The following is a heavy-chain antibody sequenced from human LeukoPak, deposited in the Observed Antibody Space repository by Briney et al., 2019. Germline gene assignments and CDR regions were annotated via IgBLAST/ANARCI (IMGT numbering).Heavy chain of an antibody. D-gene: IGHD6-19*01. Sequence: GGSLRLSCAVSGFTFSNYAMSWVRQAPGKGLEWVSAISGSGGSTHYADSVKGRFSISRDNSKNTLYLQMNGLRAEDTAVYYCVKETSSGPGYYFHYWGQGTLVTVSS. CDR2: ISGSGGST. J-gene: IGHJ4*02. V-gene: IGHV3-23*01. CDR3: VKETSSGPGYYFHY. CDR1: GFTFSNYA.